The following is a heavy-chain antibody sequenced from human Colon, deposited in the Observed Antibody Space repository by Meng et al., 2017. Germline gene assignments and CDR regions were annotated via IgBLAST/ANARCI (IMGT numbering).Heavy chain of an antibody. V-gene: IGHV4-34*02. CDR3: ARFLFGRLGVGNDY. Sequence: QGELQQGGAGFLEPVATLSLICGVYGESLCGYYWTWVRQPAGKGLEWIEEINQSGTTNYNPSLKSRVSISADKSKIQFSLKMAAVTAADTAIYYCARFLFGRLGVGNDYWGHGTLVTVSS. D-gene: IGHD3-3*01. CDR1: GESLCGYY. CDR2: INQSGTT. J-gene: IGHJ4*01.